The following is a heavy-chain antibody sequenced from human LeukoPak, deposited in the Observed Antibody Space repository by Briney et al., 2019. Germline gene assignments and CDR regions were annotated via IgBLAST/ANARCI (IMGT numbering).Heavy chain of an antibody. Sequence: GSSVKVSCKASGGTFSSYAISWVRQAPGQGLEWMGRIIPIFGIANYAQKFQGRVTITADKSTSTAYMELSSLRSEDTAVYCCARERYYYGMDVWGQGTTVTVSS. J-gene: IGHJ6*02. V-gene: IGHV1-69*04. CDR1: GGTFSSYA. CDR3: ARERYYYGMDV. CDR2: IIPIFGIA.